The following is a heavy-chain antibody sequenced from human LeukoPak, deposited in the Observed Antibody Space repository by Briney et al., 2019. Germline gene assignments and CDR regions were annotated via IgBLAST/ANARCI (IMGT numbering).Heavy chain of an antibody. V-gene: IGHV1-69*05. CDR2: IIPIFGTA. J-gene: IGHJ4*02. Sequence: ASVKVSCKASGGTFSSYAISWVRQAPGQGLEWMGGIIPIFGTASYAQKFQGRVTITTDESTSTAYMELSSLRSEDTAVYYCARSGIYSNYPSDYWGQGTLVTVSS. CDR3: ARSGIYSNYPSDY. CDR1: GGTFSSYA. D-gene: IGHD4-11*01.